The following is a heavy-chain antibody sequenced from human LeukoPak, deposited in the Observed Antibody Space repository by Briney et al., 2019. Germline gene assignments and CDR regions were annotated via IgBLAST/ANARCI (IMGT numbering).Heavy chain of an antibody. CDR2: FYNSGRS. J-gene: IGHJ4*02. CDR3: AGAEPRGIIWHPY. CDR1: DDSISDYY. Sequence: SETLSLTCTVSDDSISDYYRGWIRQPPGKGLEWIGYFYNSGRSTYNPSLKSRVTISADTSKNHFSLKLNSVTAADTAVYYCAGAEPRGIIWHPYWGQGTLVTVSS. V-gene: IGHV4-59*12.